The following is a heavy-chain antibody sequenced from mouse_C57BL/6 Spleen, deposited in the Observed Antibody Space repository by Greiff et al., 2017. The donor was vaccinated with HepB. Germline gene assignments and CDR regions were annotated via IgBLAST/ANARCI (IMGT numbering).Heavy chain of an antibody. V-gene: IGHV1-81*01. Sequence: VMLKQSGAELARPGASVKLSCKASGYTFTSYGISWVKQRTGQGLEWIGEIYPRSGNTYYNEKFKGKATLTADKSSSTAYMELRSLTSEDSAVYFCARHHGSYWYFDVWGTGTTVTVSS. CDR2: IYPRSGNT. CDR1: GYTFTSYG. D-gene: IGHD1-1*01. J-gene: IGHJ1*03. CDR3: ARHHGSYWYFDV.